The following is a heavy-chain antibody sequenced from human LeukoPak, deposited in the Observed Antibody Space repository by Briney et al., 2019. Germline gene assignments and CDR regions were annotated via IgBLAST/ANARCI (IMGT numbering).Heavy chain of an antibody. CDR2: LSGSAGGT. V-gene: IGHV3-23*01. CDR3: AKRGVVVRVFLVGFHREAYYFDS. J-gene: IGHJ4*02. D-gene: IGHD3-16*02. CDR1: GITRSDYA. Sequence: GESLRLSCGVSGITRSDYAMSWVRQAPGKGLEWVAGLSGSAGGTTYADSVKGRFTISRDNSKNTLFLQMDRLRAGDTAVYFCAKRGVVVRVFLVGFHREAYYFDSWGQGAQVTVSS.